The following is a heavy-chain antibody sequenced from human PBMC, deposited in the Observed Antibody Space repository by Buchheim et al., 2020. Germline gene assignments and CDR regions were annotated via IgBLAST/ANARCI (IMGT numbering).Heavy chain of an antibody. J-gene: IGHJ4*01. V-gene: IGHV4-59*01. Sequence: QVQLQESGPGLVKPSETLSLTCTVSGGPISSYYWSWIRQPPGKGLEWIGYIYHSGSTNYIPSLKSRVTISIDTSKNQFSLKLSSVTAADTAVYYCARDIDYWGQGTL. CDR1: GGPISSYY. CDR2: IYHSGST. CDR3: ARDIDY.